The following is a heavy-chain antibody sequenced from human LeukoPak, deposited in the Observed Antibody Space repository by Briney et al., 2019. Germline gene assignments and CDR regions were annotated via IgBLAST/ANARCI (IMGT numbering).Heavy chain of an antibody. D-gene: IGHD5-12*01. CDR2: FNPNSGGT. CDR3: AREGSGYPY. V-gene: IGHV1-2*02. J-gene: IGHJ4*02. Sequence: ASVKVSFKASGYSFIGYYMHWVRQAPGQGLEWMGWFNPNSGGTNYAQKFQGRVTMTRDTSISTAYMEVSRLTSDDTAVFYCAREGSGYPYWGQGTLVTVSS. CDR1: GYSFIGYY.